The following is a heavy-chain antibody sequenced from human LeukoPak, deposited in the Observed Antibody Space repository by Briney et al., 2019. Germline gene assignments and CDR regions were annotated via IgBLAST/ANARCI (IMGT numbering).Heavy chain of an antibody. J-gene: IGHJ5*02. D-gene: IGHD3-9*01. CDR3: AHTRREGFDTDNWFDP. Sequence: SGPTLVNSSQTLTLTFTFSGFSFSPRGLGVGWIRQPPGKALGWLALIYWDDDKRYSTSLKSMLTITKDTSKNQVVLTMTTMNPVDTATYYCAHTRREGFDTDNWFDPWGQGTLVTVSS. CDR1: GFSFSPRGLG. V-gene: IGHV2-5*02. CDR2: IYWDDDK.